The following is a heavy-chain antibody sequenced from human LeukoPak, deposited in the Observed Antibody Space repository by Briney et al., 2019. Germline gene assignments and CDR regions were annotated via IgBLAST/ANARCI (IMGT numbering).Heavy chain of an antibody. Sequence: ASVKVSCKASGYTFTSYAMNWVRQAPGQGLEWMGWINTNTGNPTYAQGFTGRFVFSLDTSVSTACLQISSLKAEDTAVYYCARGTPYYYGSGSHLLWNYWGQGTLVTVSS. V-gene: IGHV7-4-1*02. CDR2: INTNTGNP. CDR3: ARGTPYYYGSGSHLLWNY. D-gene: IGHD3-10*01. J-gene: IGHJ4*02. CDR1: GYTFTSYA.